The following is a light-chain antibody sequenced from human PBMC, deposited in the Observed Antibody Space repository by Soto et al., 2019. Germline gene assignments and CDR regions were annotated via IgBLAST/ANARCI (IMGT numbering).Light chain of an antibody. V-gene: IGKV3-20*01. CDR1: QSVSGSY. J-gene: IGKJ1*01. CDR2: RTS. Sequence: EIVMTQSPATLSVSPGERATLSCRASQSVSGSYLAWYQQKPGQAPRLLIYRTSNRATGIPDRFSGSGSGTDFTLTISRLEPEDFAVYWCQQYDSSPRTFGQGTKVDIK. CDR3: QQYDSSPRT.